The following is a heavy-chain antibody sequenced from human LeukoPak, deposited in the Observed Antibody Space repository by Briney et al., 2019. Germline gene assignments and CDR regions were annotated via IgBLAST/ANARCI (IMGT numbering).Heavy chain of an antibody. Sequence: GGSLRLSCAASVFTFSSYAMSWVRQAPGKGLEWVSAISGSGGSTYYADSVKGRFTISRDNSKNTLYLQMNSLRAEDTAVYYCAKKLYNWNYEPFYYWGQGTLVTVSS. CDR2: ISGSGGST. CDR3: AKKLYNWNYEPFYY. V-gene: IGHV3-23*01. D-gene: IGHD1-7*01. CDR1: VFTFSSYA. J-gene: IGHJ4*02.